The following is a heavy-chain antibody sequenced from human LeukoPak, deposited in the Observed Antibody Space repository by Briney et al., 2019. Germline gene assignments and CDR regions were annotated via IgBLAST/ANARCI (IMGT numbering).Heavy chain of an antibody. J-gene: IGHJ4*02. Sequence: ASVKVSCKASGYTFTSYYMHWVRQAPGQGLEWMGIIKPSGGSTSYAQKFQGRVTMTRDTSTSTVYMELSSLRSEDTAVYYCASGVEMATPPDYWGQGTLVTVSS. CDR2: IKPSGGST. CDR1: GYTFTSYY. CDR3: ASGVEMATPPDY. V-gene: IGHV1-46*01. D-gene: IGHD2-8*01.